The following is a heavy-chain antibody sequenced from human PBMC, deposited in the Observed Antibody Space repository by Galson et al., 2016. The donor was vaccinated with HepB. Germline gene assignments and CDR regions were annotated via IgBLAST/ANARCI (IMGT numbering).Heavy chain of an antibody. CDR3: SRPRRQWLVRVSGDALQF. V-gene: IGHV1-3*01. J-gene: IGHJ3*01. Sequence: SVKVSCKASGYSFSRYALHWLRQAPGQRPEWMGRVNAGNGDTDYSGTFRGRLSITSDTSATTPYMELNSLKSEGTAVYYCSRPRRQWLVRVSGDALQFWGQGTMVSVSS. CDR2: VNAGNGDT. D-gene: IGHD6-19*01. CDR1: GYSFSRYA.